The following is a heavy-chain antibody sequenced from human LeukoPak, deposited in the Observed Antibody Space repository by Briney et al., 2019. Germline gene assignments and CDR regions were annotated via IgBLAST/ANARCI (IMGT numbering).Heavy chain of an antibody. CDR1: GFTFSSYE. J-gene: IGHJ4*02. CDR2: ISSFGSTI. Sequence: PGGYLRLSCAASGFTFSSYEMNWVRQAPGKGLEWGSYISSFGSTIYYADSVKGRFTISRDNAKNSLYLQMNSLRAEDTAVYYCARVMVVPSSDFDYWGQGTLVTVSS. V-gene: IGHV3-48*03. D-gene: IGHD2-15*01. CDR3: ARVMVVPSSDFDY.